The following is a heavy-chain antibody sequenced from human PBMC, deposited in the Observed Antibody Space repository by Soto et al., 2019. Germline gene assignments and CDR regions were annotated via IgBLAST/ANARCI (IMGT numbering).Heavy chain of an antibody. CDR2: INHSGST. D-gene: IGHD2-2*01. V-gene: IGHV4-34*01. J-gene: IGHJ4*02. Sequence: SETLSLTCAVYGGSFSGYDWSWIRQPPGKGLEWIGEINHSGSTNYNPSLKSRVTISVDTSKNQFSLKLSSVTAADTAVYYCARSLPAGGYCSSTSCRERANFDYWGQGTLVTVSS. CDR3: ARSLPAGGYCSSTSCRERANFDY. CDR1: GGSFSGYD.